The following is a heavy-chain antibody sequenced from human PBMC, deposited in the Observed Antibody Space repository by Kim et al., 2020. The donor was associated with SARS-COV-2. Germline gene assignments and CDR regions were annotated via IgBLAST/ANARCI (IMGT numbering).Heavy chain of an antibody. J-gene: IGHJ2*01. CDR2: IYYSGST. CDR3: ARDSQYYYYGSGSYWREPFVTERYFDL. D-gene: IGHD3-10*01. V-gene: IGHV4-59*01. CDR1: GGSISSYY. Sequence: SETLSLTCTVSGGSISSYYWSWIRQPPGKGLEWIGYIYYSGSTNYNPSLKSRVTISVDTSKNQFSLKLSSVTAADTAVYYCARDSQYYYYGSGSYWREPFVTERYFDLWGRGTLVTVSS.